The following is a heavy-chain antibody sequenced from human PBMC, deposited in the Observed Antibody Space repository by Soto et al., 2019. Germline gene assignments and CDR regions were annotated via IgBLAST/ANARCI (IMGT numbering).Heavy chain of an antibody. Sequence: ASVKVSCKASGYTFTSYDINWVRQATGQGLEWMGWMNPNSGNTGYAQKFQGRVTMTRNTSISTAYMELSSLRSEDTAVYYCARVFDRNCSSTSCPNYYYYYMDVWGKGTTVTVSS. V-gene: IGHV1-8*01. CDR3: ARVFDRNCSSTSCPNYYYYYMDV. D-gene: IGHD2-2*01. J-gene: IGHJ6*03. CDR2: MNPNSGNT. CDR1: GYTFTSYD.